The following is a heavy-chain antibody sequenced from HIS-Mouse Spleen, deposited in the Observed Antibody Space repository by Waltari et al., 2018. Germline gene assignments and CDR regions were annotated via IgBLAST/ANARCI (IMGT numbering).Heavy chain of an antibody. V-gene: IGHV3-7*01. Sequence: EVQLVESGGGLVQPGGSLRLSGAAAGFAFSGDGLGGVTQAPGEGLEWVANIKQDGSEKYYVDSVKGRFTISRDNAKNSLYLQMNSLRAEDTAVYYCARERRGPGWFDPWGQGTLVTVSS. CDR3: ARERRGPGWFDP. CDR2: IKQDGSEK. D-gene: IGHD5-12*01. J-gene: IGHJ5*02. CDR1: GFAFSGDG.